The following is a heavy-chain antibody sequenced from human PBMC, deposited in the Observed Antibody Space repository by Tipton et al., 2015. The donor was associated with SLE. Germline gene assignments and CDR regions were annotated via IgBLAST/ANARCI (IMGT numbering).Heavy chain of an antibody. CDR1: DESFSGYY. J-gene: IGHJ4*02. V-gene: IGHV4-59*01. CDR3: ARESGSSGWSLDS. CDR2: IFYSGDA. D-gene: IGHD6-13*01. Sequence: GLVKPSETLSLTCGFYDESFSGYYWNWIRQSPGKGLEWIGYIFYSGDATYHPSLKSRVTISIDTSKNQFSLKLTSVTAADMAVYYCARESGSSGWSLDSWGQGIPVTVSS.